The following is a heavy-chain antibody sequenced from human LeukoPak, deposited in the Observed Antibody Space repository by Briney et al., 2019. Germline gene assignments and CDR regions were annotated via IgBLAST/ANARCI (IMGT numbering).Heavy chain of an antibody. CDR3: ASTAYYDFWRGPRYFDY. V-gene: IGHV4-59*01. J-gene: IGHJ4*02. CDR2: IYYSGST. CDR1: GGSISSYY. Sequence: SETLSLTCTVSGGSISSYYWSWIRQPPGKGLEWIGYIYYSGSTNYNPSLKSRVTISVDTSKNQFSLKLSSVTAADTAVYYCASTAYYDFWRGPRYFDYWGQGTLVTVSS. D-gene: IGHD3-3*01.